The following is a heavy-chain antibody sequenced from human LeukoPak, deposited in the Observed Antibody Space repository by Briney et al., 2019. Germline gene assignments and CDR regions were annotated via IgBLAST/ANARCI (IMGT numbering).Heavy chain of an antibody. CDR2: IWYDGSNK. V-gene: IGHV3-33*01. CDR3: ARDHEDTTFDY. J-gene: IGHJ4*02. Sequence: GRSLRLSCAASGFTFSSYGMHWVRQAPGKGLEWVAVIWYDGSNKYYADSVKGRSTISRDNSKNTLYLQMNSLRAEDTAVYYCARDHEDTTFDYWGQGTLVTVSS. CDR1: GFTFSSYG. D-gene: IGHD1-26*01.